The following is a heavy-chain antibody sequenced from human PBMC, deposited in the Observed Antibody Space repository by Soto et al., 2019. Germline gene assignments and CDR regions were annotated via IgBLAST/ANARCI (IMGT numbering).Heavy chain of an antibody. V-gene: IGHV2-26*01. Sequence: QVTLKESGPVLVKPTETLTLTCTVSGFSLSNARMGVSWIRQPPGKALEWLAHIFSNDEKSYSTSLKSRLTIYKDTSKSQVVLTMTNMDPVDTATYYCARTSPGGSGWYTFDYWGQGTLVTVSS. CDR2: IFSNDEK. CDR1: GFSLSNARMG. J-gene: IGHJ4*02. D-gene: IGHD6-19*01. CDR3: ARTSPGGSGWYTFDY.